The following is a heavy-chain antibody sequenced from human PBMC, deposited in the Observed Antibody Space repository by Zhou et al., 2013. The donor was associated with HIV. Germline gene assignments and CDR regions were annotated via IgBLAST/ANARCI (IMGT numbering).Heavy chain of an antibody. CDR3: ARGSALQYFDLYIYYMDV. J-gene: IGHJ6*03. CDR1: GYTFTGYY. CDR2: INPNNGGT. D-gene: IGHD3-9*01. Sequence: QVQLVQSGPEVKKPGASVKVSCKASGYTFTGYYMYWVRQAPGQGLEWMGWINPNNGGTKYAQNFQGRVTMTRDTSISTAYMELTRLRSDDTAVYYCARGSALQYFDLYIYYMDVWGKGTTVTVSS. V-gene: IGHV1-2*02.